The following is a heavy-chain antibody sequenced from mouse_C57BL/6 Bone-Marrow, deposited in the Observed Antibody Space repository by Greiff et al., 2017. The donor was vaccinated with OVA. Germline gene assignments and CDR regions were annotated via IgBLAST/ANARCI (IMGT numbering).Heavy chain of an antibody. J-gene: IGHJ1*03. V-gene: IGHV14-1*01. CDR2: IDPEDGDT. D-gene: IGHD1-1*01. Sequence: VQLQQSGAELVRPGASVKLSCTASGFTIKDYYMHWVKQRPEQGLEWIGRIDPEDGDTEYAPKFQGKATMTADTSSNTAYLQLSILTSEDTAVYYCTTGELLRSYWYFDVWGTGTTVAVSS. CDR3: TTGELLRSYWYFDV. CDR1: GFTIKDYY.